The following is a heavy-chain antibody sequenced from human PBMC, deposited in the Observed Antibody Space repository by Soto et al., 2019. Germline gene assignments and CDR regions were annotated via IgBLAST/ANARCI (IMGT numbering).Heavy chain of an antibody. V-gene: IGHV4-4*07. CDR2: IYTSGST. Sequence: SETLSLTCTVSGGSISSYYWSWIRQPAGKGLEWIGRIYTSGSTNYNPSLKSRVTMSVDTSKNQFSLKLSSVTAADTAVYYCASYSSSFPYYYGMDVWGQGTTLTVYS. D-gene: IGHD6-6*01. CDR3: ASYSSSFPYYYGMDV. J-gene: IGHJ6*02. CDR1: GGSISSYY.